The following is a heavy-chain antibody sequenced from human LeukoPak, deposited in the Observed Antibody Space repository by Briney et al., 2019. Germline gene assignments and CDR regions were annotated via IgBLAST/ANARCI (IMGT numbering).Heavy chain of an antibody. V-gene: IGHV1-18*01. J-gene: IGHJ6*03. CDR1: GYTFTSYG. D-gene: IGHD6-13*01. Sequence: ASVKVSCKASGYTFTSYGISWVRQAPGQGLEWMGWISAYSGNTNYAQKFQGRVTITADKSTSTAYMELSSLRSEDTAVYYCACSSSWNYYYYCMDVWGKGTTVTVSS. CDR2: ISAYSGNT. CDR3: ACSSSWNYYYYCMDV.